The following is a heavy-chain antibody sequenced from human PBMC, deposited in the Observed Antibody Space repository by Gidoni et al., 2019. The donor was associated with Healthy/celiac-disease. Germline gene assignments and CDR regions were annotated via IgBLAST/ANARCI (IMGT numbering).Heavy chain of an antibody. CDR3: AKDSGEHWFDP. V-gene: IGHV3-23*01. CDR1: GFTFSSYA. D-gene: IGHD7-27*01. J-gene: IGHJ5*02. Sequence: EVQLLESGGGFVPPGRYLQLYCSASGFTFSSYAMSWVSQAPGKGLGWGSAISGSGGSTYYAESVKGRFTISSDNSKNTLYLQMNSLRAEDTAVYYCAKDSGEHWFDPWGQGTLVTVSS. CDR2: ISGSGGST.